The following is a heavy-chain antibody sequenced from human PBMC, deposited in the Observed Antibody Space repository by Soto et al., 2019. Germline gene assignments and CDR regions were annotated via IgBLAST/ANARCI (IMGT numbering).Heavy chain of an antibody. J-gene: IGHJ4*02. Sequence: QVQLVEFGGGVVQPGRSLRLSCAASGFTLSSYGMHWVRQAPGKVLEWVAVIWYDGDKKYYADSVKVRFTISRDESKNTVYLHMSSLRGEDTGVYYCARGSAGSESVVVVPAIDFYAFDTWGQGTMVSVSS. V-gene: IGHV3-33*01. CDR2: IWYDGDKK. CDR1: GFTLSSYG. D-gene: IGHD2-15*01. CDR3: ARGSAGSESVVVVPAIDFYAFDT.